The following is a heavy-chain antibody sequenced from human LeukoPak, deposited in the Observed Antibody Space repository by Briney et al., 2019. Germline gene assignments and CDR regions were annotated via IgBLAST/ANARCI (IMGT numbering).Heavy chain of an antibody. Sequence: GGSLRLSCAASGFTFSNYEMNWVRQAPGKGLEWVSYISSSGTTIYYADSVKGRFTISRDNSKNTLYLQMNSLRAEDTAVYYCGVYSSSWHDYWGQGTLVTVSS. CDR3: GVYSSSWHDY. J-gene: IGHJ4*02. V-gene: IGHV3-48*03. CDR2: ISSSGTTI. D-gene: IGHD6-13*01. CDR1: GFTFSNYE.